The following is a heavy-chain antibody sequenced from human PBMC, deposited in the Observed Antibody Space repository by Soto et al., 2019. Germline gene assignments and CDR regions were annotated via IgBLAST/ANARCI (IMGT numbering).Heavy chain of an antibody. D-gene: IGHD3-10*01. CDR1: GFAFSAFA. Sequence: WGSLRLSCTVSGFAFSAFAICLFRHSPFKWLEWVALISYDGTNEDYAESVRGRFTISRDNSKNTLYLDMNSLSAEDSAVYFCAKGVVREPAYFDYWGQGTLVTVSS. J-gene: IGHJ4*02. CDR3: AKGVVREPAYFDY. CDR2: ISYDGTNE. V-gene: IGHV3-30*18.